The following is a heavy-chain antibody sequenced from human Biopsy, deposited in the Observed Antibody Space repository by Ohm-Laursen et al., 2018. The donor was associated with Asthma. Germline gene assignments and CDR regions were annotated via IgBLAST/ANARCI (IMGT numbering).Heavy chain of an antibody. CDR2: INPSGGST. D-gene: IGHD2-2*01. V-gene: IGHV1-46*01. Sequence: GASVKVSCKASGYTFTSYYMHWVRQAPGQGLEWMGIINPSGGSTSYAQKFQGRVTMTRDTSTSTAYMELSSLSSEDTALYYCARGPEYVRSSGALDYWGQGTLVTVSS. CDR1: GYTFTSYY. CDR3: ARGPEYVRSSGALDY. J-gene: IGHJ4*02.